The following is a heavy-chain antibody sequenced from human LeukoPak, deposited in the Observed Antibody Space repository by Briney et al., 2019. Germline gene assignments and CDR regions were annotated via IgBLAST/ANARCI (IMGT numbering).Heavy chain of an antibody. CDR3: ARGGSRYSSGWSANWFDP. V-gene: IGHV4-59*01. CDR1: GGSISSYY. CDR2: IYYSGST. D-gene: IGHD6-19*01. Sequence: SETLSLTCTVSGGSISSYYWSWIRQPPGKGLEWIGYIYYSGSTNYNPSPKSRVTISVDTSKNQFSLKLSSVTAADTAVYYCARGGSRYSSGWSANWFDPWGQGTLVTVSS. J-gene: IGHJ5*02.